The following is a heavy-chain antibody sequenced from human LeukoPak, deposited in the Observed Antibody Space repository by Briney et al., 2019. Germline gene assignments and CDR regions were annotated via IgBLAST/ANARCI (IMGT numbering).Heavy chain of an antibody. D-gene: IGHD6-19*01. V-gene: IGHV3-23*01. Sequence: GGSLRLSCAASGFTFSNFAVNWVRQAPGKGLEWVSVIGGGDGSIYYADSVKGRFTISRDNSKNTLYLQMTSLRAEDAAIYYCAKGMGLAHYYFYGMDVWGQGTTVTVSS. J-gene: IGHJ6*02. CDR3: AKGMGLAHYYFYGMDV. CDR2: IGGGDGSI. CDR1: GFTFSNFA.